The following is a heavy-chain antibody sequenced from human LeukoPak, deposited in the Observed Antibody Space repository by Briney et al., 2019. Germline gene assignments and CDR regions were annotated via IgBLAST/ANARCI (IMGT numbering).Heavy chain of an antibody. D-gene: IGHD3-10*01. CDR3: ARYYYGSGSYSY. J-gene: IGHJ4*02. CDR2: KYTSGTT. V-gene: IGHV4-61*02. Sequence: PSETLSLTCSVSGGSIISDSYYWDWIRQPAGKGLEWIGRKYTSGTTNYNPSLRSRVTISVDTSKNQFSLKLSSVTAADTAVYYCARYYYGSGSYSYWGQGTLVTVSS. CDR1: GGSIISDSYY.